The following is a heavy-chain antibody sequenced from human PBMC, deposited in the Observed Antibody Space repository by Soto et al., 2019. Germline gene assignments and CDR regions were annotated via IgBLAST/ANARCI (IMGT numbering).Heavy chain of an antibody. CDR1: GFTFSSYG. CDR3: ERGRAEYYDLWSGLHYYYYYYCMDV. V-gene: IGHV3-33*01. D-gene: IGHD3-3*01. CDR2: IWYDGSNK. J-gene: IGHJ6*02. Sequence: QVQLVESGGGVVQPGRSLRLSCAASGFTFSSYGMHWVRQAPGKGLEWVAVIWYDGSNKYYADSVKGRFTISRDNSKNSLYLQMNSLGAEDTAVYYCERGRAEYYDLWSGLHYYYYYYCMDVWGQGTTVTVSS.